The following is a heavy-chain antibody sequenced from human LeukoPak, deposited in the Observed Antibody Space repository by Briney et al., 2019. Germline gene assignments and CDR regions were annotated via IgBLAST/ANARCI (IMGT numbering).Heavy chain of an antibody. CDR1: GFTFNNYA. V-gene: IGHV3-23*01. J-gene: IGHJ4*02. CDR3: ARQGGYYYESSASYYFDY. Sequence: GGSLRLSCAASGFTFNNYAVSWVRQAPGKGLGGVSGINENGGSTYYADSVKGRFTISRDNSKNTLYLQMNSLRAEDTAIYYCARQGGYYYESSASYYFDYWGQGTLVTVSS. D-gene: IGHD3-22*01. CDR2: INENGGST.